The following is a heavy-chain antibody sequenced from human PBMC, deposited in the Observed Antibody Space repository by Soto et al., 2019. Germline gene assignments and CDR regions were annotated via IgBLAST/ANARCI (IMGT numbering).Heavy chain of an antibody. J-gene: IGHJ4*02. V-gene: IGHV4-31*03. CDR3: ARTTFYDIFTAYYSLFDY. D-gene: IGHD3-9*01. CDR2: ISDSGSS. CDR1: GGSISSGRFY. Sequence: QVQLQESGPGLVKPSQTLTLTCTVSGGSISSGRFYWSWIRQHPGKGLEWIGHISDSGSSYYNPSLESRVTISVDTAENQFSLKLSAVTAADTAVYCCARTTFYDIFTAYYSLFDYWGQGTKVTVSS.